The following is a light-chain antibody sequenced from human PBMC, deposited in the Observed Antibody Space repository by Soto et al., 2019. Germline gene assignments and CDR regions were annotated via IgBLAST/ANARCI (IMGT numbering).Light chain of an antibody. Sequence: EIVLTQSPGTLSLSPGERATLSCRASQTFSNSFLSWFQQIPGQAPRLLIYGASTRATGIPDRFSGSGSGTDFTLTISRLEPEDFEVYYCQQYGSSPRTLGQGTKVDIK. CDR2: GAS. V-gene: IGKV3-20*01. J-gene: IGKJ1*01. CDR1: QTFSNSF. CDR3: QQYGSSPRT.